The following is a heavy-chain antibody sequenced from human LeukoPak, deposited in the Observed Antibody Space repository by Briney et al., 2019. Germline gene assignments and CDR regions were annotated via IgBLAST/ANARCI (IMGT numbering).Heavy chain of an antibody. Sequence: SDTLSLTCTVSGGSISSYYWSWIRQPPGKGLEWIGYIYYSGSTNYNPSLKSRVTISVDTSKNQFSLKLSSVTAADTAVYYCASHDYGDPIDAFDIWGQGTMVTVSS. V-gene: IGHV4-59*07. D-gene: IGHD4-17*01. CDR2: IYYSGST. CDR3: ASHDYGDPIDAFDI. CDR1: GGSISSYY. J-gene: IGHJ3*02.